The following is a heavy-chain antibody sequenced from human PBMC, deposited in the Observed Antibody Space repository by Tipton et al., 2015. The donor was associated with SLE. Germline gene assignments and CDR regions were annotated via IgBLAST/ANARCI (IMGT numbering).Heavy chain of an antibody. CDR2: IYYSGST. V-gene: IGHV4-59*11. Sequence: TLSLTCIVSGGSISSHYWSWIRQTPAKGLEWIGYIYYSGSTNYNPSLKSRVTMSVDTSKNQFSLKLSSVTAADTAVYYCARSNLFFFGRASIYTMDVWGQGTTVTVSS. CDR1: GGSISSHY. CDR3: ARSNLFFFGRASIYTMDV. J-gene: IGHJ6*02. D-gene: IGHD3-16*01.